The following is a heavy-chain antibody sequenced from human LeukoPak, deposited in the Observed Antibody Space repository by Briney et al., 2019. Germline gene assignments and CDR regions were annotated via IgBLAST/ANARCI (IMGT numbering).Heavy chain of an antibody. V-gene: IGHV4-59*01. CDR3: ARDGEYRPFYY. J-gene: IGHJ4*02. CDR1: GGSISSYY. Sequence: PSETLSLTCTVSGGSISSYYWSWIRQPPGKGLEWIGYIYYSGSTNYNPSLKSRVTISVDTSKNQFSLKLSSVTAADTAVYYCARDGEYRPFYYWGQGTLVTVST. CDR2: IYYSGST. D-gene: IGHD4-17*01.